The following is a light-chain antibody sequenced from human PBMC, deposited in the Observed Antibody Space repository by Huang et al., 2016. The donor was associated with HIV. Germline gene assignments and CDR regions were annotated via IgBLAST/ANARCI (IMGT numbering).Light chain of an antibody. CDR3: QQYNDWSAVT. J-gene: IGKJ4*01. Sequence: EIVMTQSPATLSVSPGERATLSCRASQNIGGSLAWYQKKPGQAPRLLIYEASTRATGIPARFSGSESGTDFTLTISSLQSKDFAVYYCQQYNDWSAVTFGGGTKVEI. CDR1: QNIGGS. CDR2: EAS. V-gene: IGKV3-15*01.